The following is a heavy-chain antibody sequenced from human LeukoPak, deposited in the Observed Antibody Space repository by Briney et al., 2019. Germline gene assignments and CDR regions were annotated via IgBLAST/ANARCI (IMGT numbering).Heavy chain of an antibody. CDR2: ISSSSSYI. CDR3: ARADSSGYSHFDY. J-gene: IGHJ4*02. D-gene: IGHD3-22*01. CDR1: GFTFSSYS. Sequence: KSGGSLRLSCAASGFTFSSYSMNWVRQAPGKGLEWVSSISSSSSYIYYADSVKGRFTISRDNAKNSLYLQMNSLRAEDTAVYYYARADSSGYSHFDYWGQGTLVTVSS. V-gene: IGHV3-21*01.